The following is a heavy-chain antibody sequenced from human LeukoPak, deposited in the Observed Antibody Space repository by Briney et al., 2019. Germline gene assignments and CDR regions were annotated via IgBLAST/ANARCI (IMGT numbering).Heavy chain of an antibody. V-gene: IGHV3-53*01. D-gene: IGHD1-26*01. CDR3: ARVWELSFDY. J-gene: IGHJ4*02. Sequence: RGGSLRLSCAASGFTVSTDHMSWVRQAPGKGLEWVSVLFSSGTTSHADSVKGRFTTSRDNSKNTVYLQMNSLRAEDTAVYYCARVWELSFDYWGQGTLVTVSS. CDR1: GFTVSTDH. CDR2: LFSSGTT.